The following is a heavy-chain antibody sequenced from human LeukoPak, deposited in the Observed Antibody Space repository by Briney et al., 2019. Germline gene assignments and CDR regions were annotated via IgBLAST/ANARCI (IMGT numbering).Heavy chain of an antibody. Sequence: ASVKVSCKASGYTFTGYYMHWVRQAPGQGLEWMGIINPSGGSTSYAQKFQGRVTMTRDTSTSTVYMELSSLRSEDTAVYYCARDRRGYCSSTSCSNWFDPWGQGTLVTVSS. CDR3: ARDRRGYCSSTSCSNWFDP. CDR2: INPSGGST. V-gene: IGHV1-46*01. D-gene: IGHD2-2*01. J-gene: IGHJ5*02. CDR1: GYTFTGYY.